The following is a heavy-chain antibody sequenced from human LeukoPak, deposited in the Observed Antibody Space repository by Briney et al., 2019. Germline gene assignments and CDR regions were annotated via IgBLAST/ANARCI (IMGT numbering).Heavy chain of an antibody. V-gene: IGHV3-23*01. CDR1: GFTFSAYA. CDR3: ARGHYGMDV. Sequence: PGGSLRLSCEASGFTFSAYAMSWVRQAPGKGLEWVSSISPGGGSTYYADSVRGRFTISRDNSKNTLYLHMNSLRVDDTAVYYCARGHYGMDVWGQGTTVTVSS. J-gene: IGHJ6*02. CDR2: ISPGGGST.